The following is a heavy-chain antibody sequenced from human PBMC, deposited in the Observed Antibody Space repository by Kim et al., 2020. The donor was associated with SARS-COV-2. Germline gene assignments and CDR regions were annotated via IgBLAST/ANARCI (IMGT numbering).Heavy chain of an antibody. V-gene: IGHV3-21*01. D-gene: IGHD1-1*01. Sequence: YADSVKGRFTISRDNAKNSLYLQMNSLRAEETAVYYCARSGENWKGWFDPWGQGTLVTVSS. CDR3: ARSGENWKGWFDP. J-gene: IGHJ5*02.